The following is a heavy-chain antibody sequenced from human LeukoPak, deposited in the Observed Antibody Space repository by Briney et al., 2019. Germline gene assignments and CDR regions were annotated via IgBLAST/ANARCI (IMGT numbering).Heavy chain of an antibody. CDR2: IYSGGST. CDR3: AKRGVVIRVILVGFHKEAYYFDS. D-gene: IGHD3-22*01. V-gene: IGHV3-53*01. CDR1: GFTVSSNY. Sequence: GGSLRFSCAASGFTVSSNYMSWVRQAPGKGLEWVSVIYSGGSTYYADSVKGRFTISRDNSKNTLYLQMNSLRAEDTAVYFCAKRGVVIRVILVGFHKEAYYFDSWGQGALVTVSS. J-gene: IGHJ4*02.